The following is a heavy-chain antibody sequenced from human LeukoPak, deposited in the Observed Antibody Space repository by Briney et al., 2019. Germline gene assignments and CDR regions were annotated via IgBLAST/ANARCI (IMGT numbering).Heavy chain of an antibody. D-gene: IGHD3-10*01. CDR2: INPNSGGT. V-gene: IGHV1-2*02. Sequence: ASVEVSCKASGYTFTGYYMHWVRQAPGQGLEWMGWINPNSGGTNYAQKFQGRVTMTRDTSISTAYMELSRLRSDDTAVYYCARGGIGMVRGVETYFDYWGQGTLVTVSS. CDR3: ARGGIGMVRGVETYFDY. J-gene: IGHJ4*02. CDR1: GYTFTGYY.